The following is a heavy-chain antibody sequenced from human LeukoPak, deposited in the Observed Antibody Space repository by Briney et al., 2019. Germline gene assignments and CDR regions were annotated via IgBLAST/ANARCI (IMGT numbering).Heavy chain of an antibody. CDR3: ARVLFTEEDAFDI. Sequence: SETLSLTCTVSGDSISYHYWSWIRQPAGKGLEWIGRIYSSASANYNPSLKSRVTMSLDTSKDQFSLNLTSVTAADTAVYYCARVLFTEEDAFDIWGQGTMVTVSS. CDR1: GDSISYHY. D-gene: IGHD2-15*01. V-gene: IGHV4-4*07. CDR2: IYSSASA. J-gene: IGHJ3*02.